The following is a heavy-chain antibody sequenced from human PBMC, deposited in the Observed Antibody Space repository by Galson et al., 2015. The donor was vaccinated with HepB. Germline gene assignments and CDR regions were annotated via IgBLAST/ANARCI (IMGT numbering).Heavy chain of an antibody. Sequence: SLRLSCAASGFTFGSYWMHWVRQAPGKGLVWVSRINSDGSSKTYADFVKGRFTISRDNAKNTLYLQLSSLGAEDTAVYYCARGTTGYSSSWHDFWGQGTLVTFSS. V-gene: IGHV3-74*01. CDR3: ARGTTGYSSSWHDF. CDR1: GFTFGSYW. CDR2: INSDGSSK. J-gene: IGHJ4*02. D-gene: IGHD6-13*01.